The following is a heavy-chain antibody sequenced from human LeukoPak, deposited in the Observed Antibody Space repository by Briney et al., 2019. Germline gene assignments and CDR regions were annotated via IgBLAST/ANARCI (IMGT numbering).Heavy chain of an antibody. Sequence: GGSLRLSCAASGFTFSSYAMSWVRQAPGKGLEWVSAISGSGGSTYYADSVKGRFTISRDNSKNTLYLQMSSLRAEDTAVYYCVKDRYCSSTSCRPYYFDSWGQGTLVTVSS. CDR1: GFTFSSYA. V-gene: IGHV3-23*01. D-gene: IGHD2-2*01. J-gene: IGHJ4*02. CDR3: VKDRYCSSTSCRPYYFDS. CDR2: ISGSGGST.